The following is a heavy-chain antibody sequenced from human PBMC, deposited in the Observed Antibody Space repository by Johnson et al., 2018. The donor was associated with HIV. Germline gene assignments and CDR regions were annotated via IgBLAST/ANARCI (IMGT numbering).Heavy chain of an antibody. Sequence: QLVESGGGLVQPGRSLRLSCAASGFTFDDYAMHWVRQAPGKGLEWVSGISWNSGNIEYGDSVKGRFTISRDNAKNSLYLQMNSLRAEDTALYYCASHQTAGLRLGDLSSYDAFDIWGQGTMVTVAS. CDR1: GFTFDDYA. D-gene: IGHD3-16*02. J-gene: IGHJ3*02. V-gene: IGHV3-9*01. CDR3: ASHQTAGLRLGDLSSYDAFDI. CDR2: ISWNSGNI.